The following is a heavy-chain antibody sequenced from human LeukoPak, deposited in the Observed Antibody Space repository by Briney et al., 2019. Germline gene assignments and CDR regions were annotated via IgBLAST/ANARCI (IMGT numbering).Heavy chain of an antibody. J-gene: IGHJ4*02. D-gene: IGHD2-15*01. CDR3: ARRVVGGFDY. CDR2: IYYSGST. V-gene: IGHV4-59*01. CDR1: GGSTSSYY. Sequence: KPSETLSLTCTVSGGSTSSYYWSWIRQPPGKGLEWIGYIYYSGSTNYNPSLKSRVTISVDTSKNQFSLKLSSVTAADTAVYYCARRVVGGFDYWGQGTLVTVSS.